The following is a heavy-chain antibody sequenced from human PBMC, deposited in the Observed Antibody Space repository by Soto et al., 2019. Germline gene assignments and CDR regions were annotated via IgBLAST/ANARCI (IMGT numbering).Heavy chain of an antibody. D-gene: IGHD3-16*01. V-gene: IGHV1-8*01. CDR2: MSPKKGPI. Sequence: QVRLVQSGAEVKKPGASVKVSCKASGYTFSRFGINWVGQAPGQGLEWMGWMSPKKGPIASAQRFQGRLTMTRNTSISTAYLELSSLTFEDTAVYFCARGLGGGNWFAPWGQGTLVTVSS. CDR3: ARGLGGGNWFAP. J-gene: IGHJ5*02. CDR1: GYTFSRFG.